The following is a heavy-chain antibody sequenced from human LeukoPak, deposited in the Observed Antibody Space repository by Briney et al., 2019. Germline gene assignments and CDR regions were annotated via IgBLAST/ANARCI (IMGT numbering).Heavy chain of an antibody. V-gene: IGHV3-23*01. CDR3: AKGSSSGPLRY. CDR2: ISGSGGST. Sequence: GGSLRLSCAASGLSFSSSALSWVRQAPGKGLEWVSAISGSGGSTYYADSVKGRFTISRDNSKNTLYLQMNGLRAEDTAVYYCAKGSSSGPLRYWGQGTLVTVSS. CDR1: GLSFSSSA. J-gene: IGHJ4*02. D-gene: IGHD3-22*01.